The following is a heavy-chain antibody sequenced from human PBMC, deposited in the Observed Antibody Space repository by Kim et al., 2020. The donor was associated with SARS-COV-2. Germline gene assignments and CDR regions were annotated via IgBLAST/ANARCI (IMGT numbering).Heavy chain of an antibody. D-gene: IGHD3-10*01. V-gene: IGHV4-59*01. Sequence: SETLSLTCSLSGGSISSYYWSWIRQPPGKGLEWIGYIYYSGSTNYNPSLKSRVTISVDTSKNQFSLKLSSVTAADTAVYYCALFPGSGSYPKDYWGQGTLVTVSS. CDR3: ALFPGSGSYPKDY. CDR2: IYYSGST. CDR1: GGSISSYY. J-gene: IGHJ4*02.